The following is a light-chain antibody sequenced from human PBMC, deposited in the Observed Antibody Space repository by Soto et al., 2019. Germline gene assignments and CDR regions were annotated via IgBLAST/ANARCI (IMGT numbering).Light chain of an antibody. J-gene: IGLJ1*01. V-gene: IGLV2-14*01. CDR1: SSDVGGYNY. CDR3: SSYTSSSTLYV. Sequence: QSVLTQPASVSGSPGQSITISCTGTSSDVGGYNYVSWYQQHPGKAPKVMIHDVSNRPSGVSNRFSGSKSGNTASLTISGLQAEDEADYYCSSYTSSSTLYVFGTGTKATVL. CDR2: DVS.